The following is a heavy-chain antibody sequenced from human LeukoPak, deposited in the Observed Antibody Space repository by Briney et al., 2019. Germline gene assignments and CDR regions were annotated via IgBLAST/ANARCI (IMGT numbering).Heavy chain of an antibody. Sequence: GGSLRLSCAASGSTFSSYEVHWVRQAPGKGLEWVSYINPSGNTFDYADSVKGRFTISRDNAKNSLYLQMHSLRAEDTAVYYCASLWELIGSWGQGTLVTVSS. CDR3: ASLWELIGS. D-gene: IGHD1-26*01. CDR1: GSTFSSYE. CDR2: INPSGNTF. J-gene: IGHJ4*02. V-gene: IGHV3-48*03.